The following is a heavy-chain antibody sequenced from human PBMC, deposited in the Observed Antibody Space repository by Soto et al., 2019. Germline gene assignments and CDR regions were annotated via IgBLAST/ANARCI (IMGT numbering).Heavy chain of an antibody. J-gene: IGHJ4*02. Sequence: PGGSLRLSCAASGFTFSSYDMHWVRQVTGKGLEWVSAIGTAGDTYYPGSVKGRFTISRENAKNSLYLQMNSLRAEDTAVYYCARETHDVDLYFDSWGQGTLVTVSS. D-gene: IGHD1-1*01. CDR3: ARETHDVDLYFDS. CDR2: IGTAGDT. V-gene: IGHV3-13*01. CDR1: GFTFSSYD.